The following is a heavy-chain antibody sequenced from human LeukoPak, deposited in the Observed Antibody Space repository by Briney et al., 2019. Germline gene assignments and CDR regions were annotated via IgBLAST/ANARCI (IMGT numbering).Heavy chain of an antibody. CDR2: ISHDGSKK. CDR1: GFTFSSYT. Sequence: GGSLRLSCAASGFTFSSYTMHWVRQAPGKGLEWVAVISHDGSKKYYADSVKGRFTISRDNSKNTLYLKMNSLRANDTAVYYCANSLGTLAGPSDYWGQGTLVTVSS. CDR3: ANSLGTLAGPSDY. D-gene: IGHD6-19*01. J-gene: IGHJ4*02. V-gene: IGHV3-30-3*01.